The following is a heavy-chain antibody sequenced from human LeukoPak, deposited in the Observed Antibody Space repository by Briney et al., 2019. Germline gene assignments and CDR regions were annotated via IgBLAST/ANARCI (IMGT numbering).Heavy chain of an antibody. CDR1: GFTFSSYA. V-gene: IGHV3-23*01. J-gene: IGHJ3*02. CDR3: AKDSRYSTASTDAFDI. D-gene: IGHD3-9*01. CDR2: ISGSGGST. Sequence: PGGSLRLSCAASGFTFSSYAMSWVRQAPGKGLEWVSAISGSGGSTYYADSVKGRFTISRDNSKNTLYLQMNSLRAEDTAVYYCAKDSRYSTASTDAFDIWGQGTMVTVSS.